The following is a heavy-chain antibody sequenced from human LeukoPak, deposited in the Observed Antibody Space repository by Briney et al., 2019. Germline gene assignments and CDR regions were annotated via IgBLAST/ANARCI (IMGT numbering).Heavy chain of an antibody. CDR1: GFIFTNYF. J-gene: IGHJ4*02. CDR2: INSDGSIT. CDR3: AGEGFDN. D-gene: IGHD3-10*01. Sequence: GGSLRLSCAASGFIFTNYFMSWVRQAPGKGLVWVARINSDGSITSYADSVKGRFIISRDNAKKTLYLQMNSLRTEDTAVYYCAGEGFDNWGQGTLVTVSS. V-gene: IGHV3-74*01.